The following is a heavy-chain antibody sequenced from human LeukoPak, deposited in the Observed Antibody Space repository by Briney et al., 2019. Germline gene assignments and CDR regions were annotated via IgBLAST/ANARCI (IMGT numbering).Heavy chain of an antibody. Sequence: GGPLRLSCAASGFTFSSYSMNWVRQAPGKGLEWVSSISSSSSYIYYADSVKGRFTISRDNAKNSLYLQMNSLRAEDTAVYYCARDGSGSYYIDYWGQGTLVTVSS. CDR2: ISSSSSYI. CDR1: GFTFSSYS. J-gene: IGHJ4*02. CDR3: ARDGSGSYYIDY. V-gene: IGHV3-21*01. D-gene: IGHD1-26*01.